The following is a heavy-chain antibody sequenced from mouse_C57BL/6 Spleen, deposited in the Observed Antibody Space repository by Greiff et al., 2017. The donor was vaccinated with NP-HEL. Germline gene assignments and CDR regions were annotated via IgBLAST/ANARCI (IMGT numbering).Heavy chain of an antibody. CDR3: ARRDDYERDYYAMDY. D-gene: IGHD2-4*01. Sequence: QVQLQQPGAELVKPGASVKLSCKASGYTFTSYWMHWVKQRPGQGLEWIGMIHPNSGSTNYNEKFKSKATLTVDKSSSTAYMQLSSLTSEDSAVYYCARRDDYERDYYAMDYWGQGTSVTVSS. CDR2: IHPNSGST. J-gene: IGHJ4*01. V-gene: IGHV1-64*01. CDR1: GYTFTSYW.